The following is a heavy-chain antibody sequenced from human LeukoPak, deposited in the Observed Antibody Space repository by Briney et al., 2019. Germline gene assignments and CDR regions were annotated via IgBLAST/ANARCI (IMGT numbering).Heavy chain of an antibody. CDR1: NVSISSGNHY. CDR2: IYAGGRS. J-gene: IGHJ4*02. Sequence: SETLSLTCTVSNVSISSGNHYWNWIRQPAGKGLEWIGRIYAGGRSNYNPSLRSRVTISVDTSKNQFSLRLSSVTATDTGVYYCASDHSGWLGLGYWGQGTLVSVSS. V-gene: IGHV4-61*02. CDR3: ASDHSGWLGLGY. D-gene: IGHD6-19*01.